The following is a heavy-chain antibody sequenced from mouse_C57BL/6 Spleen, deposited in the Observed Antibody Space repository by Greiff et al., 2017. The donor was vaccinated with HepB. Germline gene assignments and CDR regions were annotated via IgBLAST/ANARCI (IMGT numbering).Heavy chain of an antibody. J-gene: IGHJ2*01. V-gene: IGHV3-6*01. CDR2: ISYDGSN. D-gene: IGHD2-4*01. CDR1: GYSITSGYY. Sequence: ESGPGLVKPSQSLSLTCSVTGYSITSGYYWNWIRQFPGNKLEWMGYISYDGSNNYNPSLKNRISITRDTSKNQFFLKLNSVTTEDTATYYCARKDDYDEGFDYWGQGTTLTVSS. CDR3: ARKDDYDEGFDY.